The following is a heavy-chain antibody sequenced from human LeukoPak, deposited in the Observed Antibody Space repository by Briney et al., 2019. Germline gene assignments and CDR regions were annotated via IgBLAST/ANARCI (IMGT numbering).Heavy chain of an antibody. V-gene: IGHV3-23*01. CDR1: GFTFSSYA. D-gene: IGHD4/OR15-4a*01. J-gene: IGHJ5*02. Sequence: PGGSLRLSCAASGFTFSSYAMTWVRQAPGKGLEWVSSITGSAARTYYADSVKGRFTISRDNSKNTLYLQMSSLRAEDTALYYCAKHYCATLTWFDPWGLGNPGTVSS. CDR2: ITGSAART. CDR3: AKHYCATLTWFDP.